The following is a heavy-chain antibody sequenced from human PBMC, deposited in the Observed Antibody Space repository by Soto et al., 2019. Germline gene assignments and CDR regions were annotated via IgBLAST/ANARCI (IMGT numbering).Heavy chain of an antibody. CDR3: TRDASRDSSARGWFDP. V-gene: IGHV3-21*01. CDR2: ISSNSAYI. D-gene: IGHD6-13*01. J-gene: IGHJ5*02. Sequence: GGSLRLSCAASGFTFRSFTMNWDRQAPGKGLEWVSTISSNSAYIYYTDALRGRFTISRDNAKNSLHLQMNSLRAEDTAVYYCTRDASRDSSARGWFDPWGPGTLVTVSS. CDR1: GFTFRSFT.